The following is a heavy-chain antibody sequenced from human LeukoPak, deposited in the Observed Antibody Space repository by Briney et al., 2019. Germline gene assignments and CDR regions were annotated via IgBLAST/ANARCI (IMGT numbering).Heavy chain of an antibody. V-gene: IGHV3-21*01. CDR3: ARDFIYSGSYSR. CDR2: ISSSSSYI. Sequence: GGSLRLSCAASGFTFSSYSMNWVRQAPGRGLEWVSSISSSSSYIYYADSVKGRFTISRDNAKNSLYLQMNSLRDEDTAVYYCARDFIYSGSYSRWGQGTLVTVSS. CDR1: GFTFSSYS. J-gene: IGHJ4*02. D-gene: IGHD1-26*01.